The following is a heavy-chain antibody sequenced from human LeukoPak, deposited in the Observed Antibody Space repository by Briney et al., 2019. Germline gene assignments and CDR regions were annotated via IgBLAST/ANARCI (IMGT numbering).Heavy chain of an antibody. CDR1: GFTFSSYG. J-gene: IGHJ6*03. CDR3: AKDGSKELLFRRSGRYMDV. D-gene: IGHD3-10*01. CDR2: IRYDGSNK. V-gene: IGHV3-30*02. Sequence: GGSLRLSCAASGFTFSSYGMHWVRQAPGKGLEWVTFIRYDGSNKYYADSVKGRFTIARDNSKNTLYLQMTSLTPEDTAVYYCAKDGSKELLFRRSGRYMDVWGKGTTVTISS.